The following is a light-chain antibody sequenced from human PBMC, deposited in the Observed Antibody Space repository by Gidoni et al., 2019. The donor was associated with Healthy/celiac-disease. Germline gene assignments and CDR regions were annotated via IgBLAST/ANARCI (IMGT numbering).Light chain of an antibody. CDR2: GAS. CDR1: QSVSSN. V-gene: IGKV3-15*01. CDR3: QQYNNWPPWT. J-gene: IGKJ1*01. Sequence: ELVMTQSPATLSLSPGERPTLPCRASQSVSSNLAWYQQKPGQAPRLLIYGASTRATGIPARFSGSGSGTEFTLTISSLQSEDFAVYYCQQYNNWPPWTFGQGTKVEIK.